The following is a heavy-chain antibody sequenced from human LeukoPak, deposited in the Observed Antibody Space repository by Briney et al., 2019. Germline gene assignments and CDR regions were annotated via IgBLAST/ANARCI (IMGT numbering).Heavy chain of an antibody. V-gene: IGHV4-34*01. D-gene: IGHD4-17*01. CDR3: ARVGYGDDGDAFDI. CDR2: INHSGST. J-gene: IGHJ3*02. Sequence: SETLSLTCAVYGGSFSGYYWSWIRQPPGKGLEWIGEINHSGSTNYNPSLKSRVTISVDASKNQICLKLSSVTAAGTAVYYWARVGYGDDGDAFDIWGQGTMVTVSS. CDR1: GGSFSGYY.